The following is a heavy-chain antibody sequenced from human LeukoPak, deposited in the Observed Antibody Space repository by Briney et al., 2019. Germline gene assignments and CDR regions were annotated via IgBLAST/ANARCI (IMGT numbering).Heavy chain of an antibody. CDR2: IYTSGST. Sequence: SETLSLTCTVSGGSISSGSYYWSWIRQPAGKGLEWIGRIYTSGSTNYNPSLKSRVTISVDTSKKQFSLKLSSVTAADTAVYYCASVRNLVATSRPGDGDYFDYWGQGTLVIVSS. J-gene: IGHJ4*02. V-gene: IGHV4-61*02. CDR1: GGSISSGSYY. D-gene: IGHD5-12*01. CDR3: ASVRNLVATSRPGDGDYFDY.